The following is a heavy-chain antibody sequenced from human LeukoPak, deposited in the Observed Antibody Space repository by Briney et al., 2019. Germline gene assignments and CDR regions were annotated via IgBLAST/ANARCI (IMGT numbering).Heavy chain of an antibody. CDR3: ARPLVGATVAFDI. J-gene: IGHJ3*02. Sequence: ASVKVSCKASGYTFTGYDINWVRQAPGQGLEWMGWISAYDGNTNYAQKLQGRVTMTTDTSTSTAYMELRSLRSDDTAVYYCARPLVGATVAFDIWGQRTMVTVSS. CDR1: GYTFTGYD. D-gene: IGHD1-26*01. CDR2: ISAYDGNT. V-gene: IGHV1-18*01.